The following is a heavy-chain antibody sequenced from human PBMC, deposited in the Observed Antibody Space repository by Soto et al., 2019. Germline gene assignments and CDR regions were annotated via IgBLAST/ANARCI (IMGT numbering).Heavy chain of an antibody. D-gene: IGHD3-10*01. J-gene: IGHJ6*02. CDR2: IQYNGYS. Sequence: QVQLQESGPGLVKPSETLSLTCTVSGGSITNYYCSWFRQPPGKGLEWIGYIQYNGYSAYNLSLKMRVTMSMDTSKTQFSLMLESVTATDTAVYYFARHGFGSLHGLVDVWGQGTTVIVSS. CDR3: ARHGFGSLHGLVDV. CDR1: GGSITNYY. V-gene: IGHV4-59*08.